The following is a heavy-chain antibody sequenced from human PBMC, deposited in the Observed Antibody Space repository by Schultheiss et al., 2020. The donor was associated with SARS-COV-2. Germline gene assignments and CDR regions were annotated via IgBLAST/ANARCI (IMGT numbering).Heavy chain of an antibody. CDR1: GFTFGDYA. CDR3: TRDPNDLAYFSPSLQEGYYFDY. Sequence: GGSLRLSCITSGFTFGDYAMSWVRQAPGKGLEWVGFIRSIAYGATTEYAASVKGRFTISRDDSKSIAFLHMNSLKTEDTAVYYCTRDPNDLAYFSPSLQEGYYFDYWGQGTLVTVSS. V-gene: IGHV3-49*04. CDR2: IRSIAYGATT. J-gene: IGHJ4*02. D-gene: IGHD1-1*01.